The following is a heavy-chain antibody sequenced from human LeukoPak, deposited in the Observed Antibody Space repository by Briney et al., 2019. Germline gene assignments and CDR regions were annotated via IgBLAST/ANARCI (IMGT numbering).Heavy chain of an antibody. D-gene: IGHD4-17*01. J-gene: IGHJ5*02. CDR3: ARENDYGDYSMFDP. CDR2: ISSSSSYL. Sequence: PGGSLRLSCAASGLTFSTYTMNWVRQAPGKELEWVSSISSSSSYLYYADSVKGRFTISRANAKNSLYLEMNSLRAEDTAVYYCARENDYGDYSMFDPWGQGTLVTVSS. CDR1: GLTFSTYT. V-gene: IGHV3-21*04.